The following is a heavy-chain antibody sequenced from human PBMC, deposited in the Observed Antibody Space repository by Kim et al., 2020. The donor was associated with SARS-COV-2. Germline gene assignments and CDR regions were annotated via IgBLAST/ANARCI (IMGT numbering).Heavy chain of an antibody. V-gene: IGHV3-72*01. D-gene: IGHD6-13*01. CDR3: AKDYSLTD. CDR2: SYTT. Sequence: SYTTEYAASVKGRFTISRDDSKNSLYLQMNSLKTDDTAVYFCAKDYSLTDWGQGTLVTVSS. J-gene: IGHJ4*02.